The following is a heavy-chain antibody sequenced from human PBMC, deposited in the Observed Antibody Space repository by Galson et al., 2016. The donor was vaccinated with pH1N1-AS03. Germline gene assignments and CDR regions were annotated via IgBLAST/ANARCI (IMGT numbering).Heavy chain of an antibody. Sequence: SLRLSCAASGFTFNNYWMSWVRQAPGKGLEWVSYISSGNTYIHYVDSVKGRFTISRDNAKNSLYLQMNSLRAEDTAVYYCARGGGYGANFDYWGRGTLVTV. CDR3: ARGGGYGANFDY. D-gene: IGHD3-16*01. J-gene: IGHJ4*02. CDR1: GFTFNNYW. CDR2: ISSGNTYI. V-gene: IGHV3-21*01.